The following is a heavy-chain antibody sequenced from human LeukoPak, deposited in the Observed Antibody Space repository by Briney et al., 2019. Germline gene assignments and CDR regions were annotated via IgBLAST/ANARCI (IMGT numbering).Heavy chain of an antibody. CDR2: INSDGSST. V-gene: IGHV3-74*01. Sequence: GGSLRLSCAASGFTFSSYWMHWVRQAPGKGLVWVSRINSDGSSTSYADSVKGRFTISRDNAKNTLYLQMNSLRAEDTAVYYCATEDDSSGYYAAYYYGMDVWGQGTTVTVSS. D-gene: IGHD3-22*01. CDR1: GFTFSSYW. J-gene: IGHJ6*02. CDR3: ATEDDSSGYYAAYYYGMDV.